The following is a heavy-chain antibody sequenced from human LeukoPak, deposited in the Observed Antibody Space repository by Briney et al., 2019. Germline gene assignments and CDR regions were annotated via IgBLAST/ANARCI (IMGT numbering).Heavy chain of an antibody. D-gene: IGHD1-26*01. CDR2: ISSSSSYI. Sequence: GGSLRLSCAASGFTFGSYSMNWVRQAPGKGLEWVSSISSSSSYIYYADSVKGRFTISRDNAKNSLYLQMNSLRAEDTAVYYYARSKSRVGATNRGSFDYWGQGTLVTVSP. CDR1: GFTFGSYS. V-gene: IGHV3-21*01. J-gene: IGHJ4*02. CDR3: ARSKSRVGATNRGSFDY.